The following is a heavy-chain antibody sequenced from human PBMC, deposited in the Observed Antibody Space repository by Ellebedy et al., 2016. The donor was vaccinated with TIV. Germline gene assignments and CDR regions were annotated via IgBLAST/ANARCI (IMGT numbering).Heavy chain of an antibody. J-gene: IGHJ5*02. V-gene: IGHV3-30*18. Sequence: GGSLRLSXAASGFTFSSYSMNWVRQAPGKGLEWVAVISYDGSNKYYADSVKGRFTISRDNSKNTLYLQMNSLRAEDTAVYYCAKDLTIFGATTVNWFDPWGQGTLVTVSS. CDR1: GFTFSSYS. D-gene: IGHD3-3*01. CDR2: ISYDGSNK. CDR3: AKDLTIFGATTVNWFDP.